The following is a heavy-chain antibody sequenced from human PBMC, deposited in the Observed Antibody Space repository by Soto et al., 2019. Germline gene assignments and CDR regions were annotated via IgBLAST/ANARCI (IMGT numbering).Heavy chain of an antibody. Sequence: QVQLVESGGGVVQPGRSLRLSCAASGFTFRNYGMHWVRQAPGKGLEWVAVISDDGANKDYADSVKGRFTISRDNSKNTLYLQMNSLRPEETAVYYCARGLVGVISRDWFAPWGQGTLVTVSS. CDR3: ARGLVGVISRDWFAP. V-gene: IGHV3-30-3*01. J-gene: IGHJ5*02. CDR1: GFTFRNYG. D-gene: IGHD3-10*01. CDR2: ISDDGANK.